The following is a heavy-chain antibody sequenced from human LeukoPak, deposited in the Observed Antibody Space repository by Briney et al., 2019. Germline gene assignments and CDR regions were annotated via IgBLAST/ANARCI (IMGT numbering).Heavy chain of an antibody. CDR1: GGSFSGYY. D-gene: IGHD4-23*01. CDR3: ARGRRRAVAPPYYFDY. CDR2: INHSGST. Sequence: PSETLSLICAVYGGSFSGYYWSWIRQPPGKGLEWIGEINHSGSTNYNPSLKSRGTISVDTSKNQFSLKLSSATAADTGVYYCARGRRRAVAPPYYFDYWGQGTLVTVSS. V-gene: IGHV4-34*01. J-gene: IGHJ4*02.